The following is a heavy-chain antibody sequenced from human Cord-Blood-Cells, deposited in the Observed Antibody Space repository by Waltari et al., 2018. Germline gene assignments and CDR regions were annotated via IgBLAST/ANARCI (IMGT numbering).Heavy chain of an antibody. D-gene: IGHD6-13*01. CDR3: ARGGYSSSWYVNFDY. V-gene: IGHV1-3*01. J-gene: IGHJ4*02. CDR1: GYTLTSYA. Sequence: VQLVQPGAEVKKPGASVKVSCKVSGYTLTSYAMHWVRQAPGQRLEWMGWINAGNGNTKYSQKFQGRVTITRDTSASTAYNEMRSLRSEDTAVYYCARGGYSSSWYVNFDYWGQGTLVTVSS. CDR2: INAGNGNT.